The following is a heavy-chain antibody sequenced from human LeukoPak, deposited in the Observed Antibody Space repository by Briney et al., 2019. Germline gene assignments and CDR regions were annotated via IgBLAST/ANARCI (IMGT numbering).Heavy chain of an antibody. Sequence: GESLKISCKGSGYSFTSYWISWVRQMPGKGLEWMGRIDPGDSYTNYSPSFQGHVTISADKSISTAYLQWSSLKASDTAMYYCARRNRGVYDILTGYYGYWFDPWGQGTLVTVSS. D-gene: IGHD3-9*01. CDR2: IDPGDSYT. CDR3: ARRNRGVYDILTGYYGYWFDP. J-gene: IGHJ5*02. CDR1: GYSFTSYW. V-gene: IGHV5-10-1*01.